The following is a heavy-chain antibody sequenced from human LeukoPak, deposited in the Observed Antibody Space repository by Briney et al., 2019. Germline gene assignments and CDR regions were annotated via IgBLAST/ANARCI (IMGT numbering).Heavy chain of an antibody. V-gene: IGHV3-7*01. CDR2: IKQGGSAK. CDR3: AREGQGYDY. Sequence: GSLRLSCAASGFTFSSDWMSWVRQAPGKVLEWVANIKQGGSAKYYVDSVKGRFTISRDNVKTSLYLQMNSLRGEDMAVYYCAREGQGYDYWGQGTVVTVPS. J-gene: IGHJ4*02. CDR1: GFTFSSDW. D-gene: IGHD2-15*01.